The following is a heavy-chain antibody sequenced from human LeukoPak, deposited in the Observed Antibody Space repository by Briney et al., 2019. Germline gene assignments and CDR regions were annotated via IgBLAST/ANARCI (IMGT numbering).Heavy chain of an antibody. CDR3: ARDSCSSTSCLSIDDY. CDR1: GYTFIAYY. V-gene: IGHV1-2*02. D-gene: IGHD2-2*01. CDR2: INPNSGGT. J-gene: IGHJ4*02. Sequence: GASVKVSCKASGYTFIAYYMHWVRQAPGQGLEWMGWINPNSGGTNYAQKFQGRVTMTRDTSIRTVYMELSRLRSDDTAVYYCARDSCSSTSCLSIDDYWGQGTLVTVSS.